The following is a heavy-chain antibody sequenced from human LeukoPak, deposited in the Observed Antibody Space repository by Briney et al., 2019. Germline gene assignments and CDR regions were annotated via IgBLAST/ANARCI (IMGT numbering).Heavy chain of an antibody. J-gene: IGHJ5*02. Sequence: SETLSLTCAVYGGSFSGYYWSWIRQPPGKGLEWIGEINHSGSTNYNPSLKSRVTISVDTSKNQFSLKLSSVTAADTAVYYCARDEGYCSGGSCAAGSWFDPWGQGTLVTVSS. CDR2: INHSGST. V-gene: IGHV4-34*01. CDR1: GGSFSGYY. D-gene: IGHD2-15*01. CDR3: ARDEGYCSGGSCAAGSWFDP.